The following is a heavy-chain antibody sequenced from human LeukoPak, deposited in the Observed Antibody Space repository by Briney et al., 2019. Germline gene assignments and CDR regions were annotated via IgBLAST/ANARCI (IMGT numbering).Heavy chain of an antibody. CDR1: GGSFSGYY. V-gene: IGHV4-34*01. J-gene: IGHJ4*02. CDR3: ASAGVSGYDQ. D-gene: IGHD5-12*01. CDR2: INHSGST. Sequence: SETLSLTCAVYGGSFSGYYWSWIRQPPGKGLEWIGEINHSGSTNYNPSLKSRVTISVDTSKNQFSLKLSSMTAADTAVYYCASAGVSGYDQWGQGTLVTVSS.